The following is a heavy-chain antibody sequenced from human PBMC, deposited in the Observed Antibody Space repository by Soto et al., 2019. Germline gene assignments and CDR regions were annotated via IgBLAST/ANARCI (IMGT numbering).Heavy chain of an antibody. CDR1: GGTFSSYT. D-gene: IGHD6-6*01. Sequence: SVKVSCKASGGTFSSYTISWVRQAPGQGLEWMGRIIPILGIANYAQKFQGRVTITADKSTSTAYMELSSLRSEDTAVYYCARNRAARSPMYYYYMDVWGKGTTVTV. CDR3: ARNRAARSPMYYYYMDV. V-gene: IGHV1-69*02. J-gene: IGHJ6*03. CDR2: IIPILGIA.